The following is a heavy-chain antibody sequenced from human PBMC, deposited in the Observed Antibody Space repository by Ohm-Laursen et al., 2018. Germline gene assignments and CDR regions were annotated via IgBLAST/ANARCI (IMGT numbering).Heavy chain of an antibody. V-gene: IGHV4-4*07. J-gene: IGHJ4*02. CDR2: IYTSGST. CDR1: GDSLSTYY. Sequence: GTLSLTCTVSGDSLSTYYWSWIRQPAGKGLEWIGLIYTSGSTNYNPSLKSRVTMSVDTSKNQFSLKLSSVTAADTAVYYCAGRGYWGQGTLVTVSS. CDR3: AGRGY.